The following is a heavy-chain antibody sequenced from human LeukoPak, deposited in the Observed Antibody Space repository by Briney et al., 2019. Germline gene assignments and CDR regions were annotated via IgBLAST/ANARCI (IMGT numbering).Heavy chain of an antibody. V-gene: IGHV1-18*01. Sequence: ASVKVSCKASGYTFTGYGISWVRQAPGQGLEWMGWISVYSGSTNYAQKLQGRVTMTTETSTSTAYMELRSLRSDDTAVYYCARDLTHRRNYDNSGYQIVPAFWGQGTLVTVSS. CDR1: GYTFTGYG. CDR2: ISVYSGST. CDR3: ARDLTHRRNYDNSGYQIVPAF. J-gene: IGHJ4*02. D-gene: IGHD3-22*01.